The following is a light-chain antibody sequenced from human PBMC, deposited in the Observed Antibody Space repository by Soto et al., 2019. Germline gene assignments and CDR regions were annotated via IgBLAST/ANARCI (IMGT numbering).Light chain of an antibody. CDR1: QSVSSSS. CDR3: QQYNNWPRT. CDR2: GAS. V-gene: IGKV3-20*01. Sequence: EIVLTQSPAPLSLSPGERAALSGRASQSVSSSSLAWYQQKPGQAPRIFIYGASSRATGIPDRFSGSGSGTDFTLTISSLQSEDFAVYYCQQYNNWPRTFGQGTKVDIK. J-gene: IGKJ1*01.